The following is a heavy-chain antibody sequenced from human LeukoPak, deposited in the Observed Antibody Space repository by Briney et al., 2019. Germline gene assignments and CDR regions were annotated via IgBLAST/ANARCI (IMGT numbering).Heavy chain of an antibody. CDR2: ISPGGNTI. J-gene: IGHJ4*02. D-gene: IGHD6-19*01. Sequence: GASLRLSCAASGFTFSDYHMNWIRQAPGKGLEWVSYISPGGNTIYFADSVNGRFTLSRDSARNSLSLQMNSLTAEDTAVYYCAAGRDIAVAGPGGYFDYWAGEPWSPSPQ. CDR3: AAGRDIAVAGPGGYFDY. V-gene: IGHV3-11*01. CDR1: GFTFSDYH.